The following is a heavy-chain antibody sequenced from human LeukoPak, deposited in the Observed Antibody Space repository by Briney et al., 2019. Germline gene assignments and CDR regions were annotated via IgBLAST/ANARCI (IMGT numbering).Heavy chain of an antibody. J-gene: IGHJ5*02. Sequence: SQTLSLTCTVSAVSISSGDYFWSWLRQPPGKGLESIGYIYYSGSTYYNPSLKSRVTISVDTSKNQFSLKLSSVTAADTAVYYCAYSGYGLPSGWFDPWGQGTLVTVSS. V-gene: IGHV4-30-4*01. D-gene: IGHD5-18*01. CDR1: AVSISSGDYF. CDR3: AYSGYGLPSGWFDP. CDR2: IYYSGST.